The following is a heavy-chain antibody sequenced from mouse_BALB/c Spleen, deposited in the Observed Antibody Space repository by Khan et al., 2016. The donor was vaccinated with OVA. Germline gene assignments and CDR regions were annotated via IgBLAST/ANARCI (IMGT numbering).Heavy chain of an antibody. CDR1: GFNIKDTY. J-gene: IGHJ2*01. V-gene: IGHV14-3*02. CDR2: IDPANGNT. CDR3: ARWTVPYFDY. Sequence: VQLKESGAELVKPGASVKLSCTASGFNIKDTYMHWVKQRPEQGLEWIGRIDPANGNTKYDPKFQGKATITADTSSNTAYLQLSSLTSEDTAVYYCARWTVPYFDYWGQGTTLTVSS. D-gene: IGHD1-1*01.